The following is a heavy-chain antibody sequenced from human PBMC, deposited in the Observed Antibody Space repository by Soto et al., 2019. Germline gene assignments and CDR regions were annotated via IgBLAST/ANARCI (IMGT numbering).Heavy chain of an antibody. D-gene: IGHD2-2*01. J-gene: IGHJ6*02. CDR3: ARHVVIPAAKFYYGMDV. CDR2: IYPGDSRT. CDR1: GYSFTNYW. Sequence: GESLKISCKDSGYSFTNYWIAWVRQMPGKGLEWMGIIYPGDSRTRYSPSFQGQVTISVDKSISTAYLQWSSLKASDTAMYYCARHVVIPAAKFYYGMDVWGQGTTVTVSS. V-gene: IGHV5-51*01.